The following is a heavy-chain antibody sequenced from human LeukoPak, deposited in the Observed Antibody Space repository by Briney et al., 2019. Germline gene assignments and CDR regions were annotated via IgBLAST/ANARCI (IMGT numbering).Heavy chain of an antibody. Sequence: GGSLRLSCAASGFTFSSYAMHWVRQAPGKGLEWVAVISYDGSNKYYADSVKGRFTISRDNSKNTLYLQMNSLRAEDTAVYYCARDGVGAAAGDYYYYHGMDVWGQGTTVTVSS. CDR1: GFTFSSYA. CDR2: ISYDGSNK. V-gene: IGHV3-30-3*01. CDR3: ARDGVGAAAGDYYYYHGMDV. D-gene: IGHD6-13*01. J-gene: IGHJ6*02.